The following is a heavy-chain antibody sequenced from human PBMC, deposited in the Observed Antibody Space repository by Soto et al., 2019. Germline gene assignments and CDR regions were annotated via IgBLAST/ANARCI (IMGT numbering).Heavy chain of an antibody. CDR2: INHSGST. V-gene: IGHV4-34*01. Sequence: QVQLQQWGAGLLKPSETLSLTCAVYGGSFSGYYWSWIRQPPGKGLEWIGEINHSGSTNYNPSLMRRVTISVDTSKNQFSRKLSSVTAADTAVYYCARGGGQVGAIGDYWGQGTLVTVSS. CDR1: GGSFSGYY. D-gene: IGHD1-26*01. CDR3: ARGGGQVGAIGDY. J-gene: IGHJ4*02.